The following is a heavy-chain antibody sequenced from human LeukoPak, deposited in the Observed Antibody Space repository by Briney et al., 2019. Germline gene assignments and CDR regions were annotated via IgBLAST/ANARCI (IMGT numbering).Heavy chain of an antibody. V-gene: IGHV3-13*05. CDR1: GFTFSSYD. Sequence: GGSLRLSCAASGFTFSSYDMHWIRQATGKGLEWVSAIGTAGDPYYPGSVKGRFTISRENAKNSLYLQMNSLRAGDTAVYYCARGAPQWREDGMDVWGKGTTVIVSS. J-gene: IGHJ6*04. D-gene: IGHD6-19*01. CDR2: IGTAGDP. CDR3: ARGAPQWREDGMDV.